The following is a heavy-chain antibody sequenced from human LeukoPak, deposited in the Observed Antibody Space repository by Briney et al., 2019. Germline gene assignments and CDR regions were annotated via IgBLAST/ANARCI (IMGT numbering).Heavy chain of an antibody. J-gene: IGHJ4*02. CDR2: INYSQAT. Sequence: PSETLSLTCTVSGASINNFNYYWGWVRQPPGKGLERHGSINYSQATYYNASLKSRVTISVDTSENQLSLQVNSVTAADTAVYYCARHKGTEVAIPPLLDHWGQGTLVTVSS. CDR3: ARHKGTEVAIPPLLDH. V-gene: IGHV4-39*01. D-gene: IGHD2-21*01. CDR1: GASINNFNYY.